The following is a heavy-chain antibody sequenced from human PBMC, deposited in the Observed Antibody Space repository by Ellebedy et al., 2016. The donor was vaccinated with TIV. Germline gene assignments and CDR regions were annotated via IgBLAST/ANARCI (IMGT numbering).Heavy chain of an antibody. CDR3: ARDYLALRYFDWQKNWYFDL. CDR2: IKEDGSEK. J-gene: IGHJ2*01. CDR1: GFTFSRFR. D-gene: IGHD3-9*01. Sequence: PGGSLRLSCAASGFTFSRFRMSWVRQAPGKGLEWVANIKEDGSEKHYVDSVKGRFTISRDNVQDSLQLQMNSLRAEDTAVYYCARDYLALRYFDWQKNWYFDLWGRGTLVTVSS. V-gene: IGHV3-7*01.